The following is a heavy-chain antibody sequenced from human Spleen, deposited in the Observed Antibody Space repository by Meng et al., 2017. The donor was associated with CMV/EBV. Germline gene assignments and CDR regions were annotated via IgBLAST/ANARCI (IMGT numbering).Heavy chain of an antibody. Sequence: GGSLRLSCAASGFTFDDYAMHWVRQAPGEGLEWVSSISWNSGSIGYADSVKGRFTISRDNSKNTLYLQMISLRAEDTAVYYCARQAEYSSSSRWDPKYYFDYWGQGTLVTVSS. CDR2: ISWNSGSI. V-gene: IGHV3-9*01. J-gene: IGHJ4*02. CDR1: GFTFDDYA. D-gene: IGHD6-6*01. CDR3: ARQAEYSSSSRWDPKYYFDY.